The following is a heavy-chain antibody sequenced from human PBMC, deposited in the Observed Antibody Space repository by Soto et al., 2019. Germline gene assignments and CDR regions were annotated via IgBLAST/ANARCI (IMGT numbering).Heavy chain of an antibody. CDR2: IIPTFGRT. CDR3: ARDPLSSFAMDV. Sequence: SVKVSCKASGDTFSSYAISWVRQAPGKGLEWMGKIIPTFGRTNYAQKFQGRLTISADDSTSTAYMELRSLVSEDTAVYYCARDPLSSFAMDVWGQGTTVTAP. J-gene: IGHJ6*02. CDR1: GDTFSSYA. V-gene: IGHV1-69*13. D-gene: IGHD6-6*01.